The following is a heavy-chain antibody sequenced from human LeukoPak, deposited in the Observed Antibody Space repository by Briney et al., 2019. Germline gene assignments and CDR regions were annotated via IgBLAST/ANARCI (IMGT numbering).Heavy chain of an antibody. Sequence: GGSLRLSCAASGFTFSSFWMSWVRQAPGKGLGWVATLSSDGAEKYSVDSLKGRLTTSRDKRKNPIYLQIKSLRAEYTAVYYCARTLGYYYDTSGLGLAFDIWGQGTL. V-gene: IGHV3-7*01. CDR1: GFTFSSFW. CDR3: ARTLGYYYDTSGLGLAFDI. CDR2: LSSDGAEK. D-gene: IGHD3-22*01. J-gene: IGHJ3*02.